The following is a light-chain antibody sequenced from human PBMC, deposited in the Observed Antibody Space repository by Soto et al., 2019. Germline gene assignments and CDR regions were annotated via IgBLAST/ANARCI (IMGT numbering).Light chain of an antibody. CDR2: KAS. Sequence: DIQMTQSPSTLSASVGDRVTITCRASQSVSSWLAWYQQRPGKAPKLLIYKASTLETGVPSRFSGSGSGTEFTLIISGRQPDDFATYYCQHYSGYSRTFGQGTKVDIK. J-gene: IGKJ1*01. V-gene: IGKV1-5*03. CDR1: QSVSSW. CDR3: QHYSGYSRT.